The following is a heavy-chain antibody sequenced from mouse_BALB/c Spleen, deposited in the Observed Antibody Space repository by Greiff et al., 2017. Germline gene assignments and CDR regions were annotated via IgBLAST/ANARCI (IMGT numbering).Heavy chain of an antibody. D-gene: IGHD1-1*01. Sequence: VKLMESGPGLVAPSQSLSITCTVSGFSLTSYGVHWVRQPPGKGLEWLGVIRAGGSTNYNSALMSRLSISKDNSKSQVFLKMSSLQTDDTAMYYCAREGGYYYGLDYWGQGTTLTVSS. J-gene: IGHJ2*01. CDR2: IRAGGST. CDR1: GFSLTSYG. CDR3: AREGGYYYGLDY. V-gene: IGHV2-9*02.